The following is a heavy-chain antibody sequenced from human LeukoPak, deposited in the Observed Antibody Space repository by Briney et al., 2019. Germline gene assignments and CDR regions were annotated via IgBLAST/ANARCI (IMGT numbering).Heavy chain of an antibody. CDR3: AKEQIRTRSSFMDV. CDR2: VSYDGRNK. D-gene: IGHD3-10*01. Sequence: PGGSLRLSCTASGVTFNTYGMHWVRQAPGKGLEWVAVVSYDGRNKYYADSVKGRFTISRDNSKNTLYLQMNSLRAEDTAIYYCAKEQIRTRSSFMDVWGKGTTVIVSS. J-gene: IGHJ6*03. CDR1: GVTFNTYG. V-gene: IGHV3-30*18.